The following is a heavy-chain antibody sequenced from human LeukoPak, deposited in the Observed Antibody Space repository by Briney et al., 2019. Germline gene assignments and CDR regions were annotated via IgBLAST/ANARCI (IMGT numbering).Heavy chain of an antibody. CDR3: ARGARYCGGDCYVV. V-gene: IGHV1-18*01. J-gene: IGHJ4*02. CDR1: GYTFTSYG. Sequence: GASVKVSCKASGYTFTSYGISWVRQAPGRGLEWMGWISAYNGNTNYAQKLQGRVTMTTDTSTSTAYMELRSLRSDDTAVYYCARGARYCGGDCYVVWGQGTLVTVSS. CDR2: ISAYNGNT. D-gene: IGHD2-21*02.